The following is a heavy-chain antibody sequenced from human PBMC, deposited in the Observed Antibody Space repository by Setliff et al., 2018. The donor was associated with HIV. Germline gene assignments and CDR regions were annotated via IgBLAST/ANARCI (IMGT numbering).Heavy chain of an antibody. CDR2: IYYSGST. CDR1: GGSISGSNYY. CDR3: ARHNVITYGGLLFDYYYYGMDV. V-gene: IGHV4-39*01. J-gene: IGHJ6*02. Sequence: PSETLSLTCTVSGGSISGSNYYWGWIRQPPGKGLEWVGSIYYSGSTYYSPSLKSRVTISVDTSKNQFSLTLTSVTAADTAVYYCARHNVITYGGLLFDYYYYGMDVWGHATTVTVSS. D-gene: IGHD3-16*01.